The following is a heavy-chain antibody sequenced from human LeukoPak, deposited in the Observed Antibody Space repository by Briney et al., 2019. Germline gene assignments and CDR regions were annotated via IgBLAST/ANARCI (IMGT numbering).Heavy chain of an antibody. CDR2: ITSSSSYI. D-gene: IGHD1-26*01. J-gene: IGHJ6*03. Sequence: GGSLRLSCAASGFTFTNYNTNWVRQAPGKGLEWVSSITSSSSYIYYADSVKGRFTISRDNAKNSLYLQMNSLRAEDTAIYYCARDPYSGNYGDYYYYYMDVWGKGTTVTISS. V-gene: IGHV3-21*01. CDR1: GFTFTNYN. CDR3: ARDPYSGNYGDYYYYYMDV.